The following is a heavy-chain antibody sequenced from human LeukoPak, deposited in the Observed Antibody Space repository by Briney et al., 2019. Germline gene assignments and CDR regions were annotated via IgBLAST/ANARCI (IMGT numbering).Heavy chain of an antibody. CDR2: FNPNSGGT. CDR3: ARRGRDGAAADFPSFDP. V-gene: IGHV1-2*06. Sequence: GASVKVSCTASGYTFTGYYMHWVRGAPGQGHEWMGRFNPNSGGTSYEQKFQGRVTMTRDTSISTAYRELSRLSSDDTAVYYCARRGRDGAAADFPSFDPWGQGTLVTVSS. D-gene: IGHD6-13*01. J-gene: IGHJ5*02. CDR1: GYTFTGYY.